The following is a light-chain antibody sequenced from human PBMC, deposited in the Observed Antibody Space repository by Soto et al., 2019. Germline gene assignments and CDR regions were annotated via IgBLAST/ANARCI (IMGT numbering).Light chain of an antibody. Sequence: EIVLTQSPGTLSLSPGERATLSCRASQSVSSFFLAWYQQKPGQAPRLLMYGVSSRATGIPDRFSGSGSGTDFTLTISRLEPEDFAVYYCQHYGSSLSITFGQGTRLEIK. J-gene: IGKJ5*01. CDR2: GVS. CDR1: QSVSSFF. CDR3: QHYGSSLSIT. V-gene: IGKV3-20*01.